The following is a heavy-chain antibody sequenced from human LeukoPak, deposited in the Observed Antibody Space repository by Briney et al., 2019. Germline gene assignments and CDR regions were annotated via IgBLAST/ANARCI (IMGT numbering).Heavy chain of an antibody. D-gene: IGHD5-24*01. CDR1: GFTVSSNY. CDR2: IYSGGSI. J-gene: IGHJ6*02. CDR3: ARGPARRRDGYNYYGMDV. Sequence: TGGSLRLSCAASGFTVSSNYMTWVRQAPGKGLEWVSVIYSGGSIYYADSVKGRFTISRDNSKNTLYLQMNSLRDEDTAVYYCARGPARRRDGYNYYGMDVSGQGTTVTVSS. V-gene: IGHV3-53*01.